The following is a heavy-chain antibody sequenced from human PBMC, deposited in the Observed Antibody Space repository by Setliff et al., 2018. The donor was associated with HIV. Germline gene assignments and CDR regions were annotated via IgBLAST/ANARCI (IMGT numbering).Heavy chain of an antibody. CDR3: ACRYYDLWSNYYTGIPY. CDR1: GVSISRADYY. D-gene: IGHD3-3*01. V-gene: IGHV4-31*03. J-gene: IGHJ4*02. Sequence: TLSLTCSVSGVSISRADYYWSWIRQHPGKGLEWTGYISHTGSAHYNSSLESRVTISIDTSKNQFSLKLSFVTAADTAVYYCACRYYDLWSNYYTGIPYWGQGTLVTVSS. CDR2: ISHTGSA.